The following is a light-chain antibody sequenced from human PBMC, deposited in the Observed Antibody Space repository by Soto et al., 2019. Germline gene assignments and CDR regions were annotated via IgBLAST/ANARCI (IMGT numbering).Light chain of an antibody. V-gene: IGKV1-5*01. CDR3: QHMRT. J-gene: IGKJ1*01. CDR2: DAS. Sequence: IQMTQSPSTLSASVGDRVPITCRASQNINNWIAWYQQKPGKAPKFLIYDASTLESGVPSRFSGSGFGTEFSLTISSLKTDDFGSYYCQHMRTFGQGTKVEIK. CDR1: QNINNW.